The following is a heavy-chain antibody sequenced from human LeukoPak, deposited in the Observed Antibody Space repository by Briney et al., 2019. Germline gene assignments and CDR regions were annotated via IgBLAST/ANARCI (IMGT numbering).Heavy chain of an antibody. Sequence: GGSLRLSCAASGFTFTSHDMNWVRQAPGKGLEWLAYISDAGNTIYYADSVKGRFTISRDNAKNSLSLQMNSLSAEDTAVYYCARDGGPSWHWGQGTLVTVSS. CDR1: GFTFTSHD. V-gene: IGHV3-48*03. J-gene: IGHJ4*02. D-gene: IGHD3-16*01. CDR3: ARDGGPSWH. CDR2: ISDAGNTI.